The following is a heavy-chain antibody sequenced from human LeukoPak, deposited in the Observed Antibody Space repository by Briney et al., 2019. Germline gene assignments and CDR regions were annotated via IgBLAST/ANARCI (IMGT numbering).Heavy chain of an antibody. V-gene: IGHV4-4*02. D-gene: IGHD6-19*01. Sequence: PSGTLSLTCAVSGGSISSSNWWSWVRPPPGKGLEWIGEIYHSGSTNYNPSLKSRVTISVDKSKNQFSLKLSSVTAADTAVYYCARDGSSGWYRDGWFDPWGQGTLVTVSS. J-gene: IGHJ5*02. CDR2: IYHSGST. CDR1: GGSISSSNW. CDR3: ARDGSSGWYRDGWFDP.